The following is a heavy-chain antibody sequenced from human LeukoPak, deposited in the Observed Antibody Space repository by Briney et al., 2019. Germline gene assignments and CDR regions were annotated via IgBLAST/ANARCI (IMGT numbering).Heavy chain of an antibody. CDR2: IPYDGSNK. D-gene: IGHD5-18*01. Sequence: GGSLRLSCAASGFTFSSYAMHWVRQAPGKGLEWVAVIPYDGSNKYYADSVKGRFTISRDNSKNTLYLQMNSLRAENTAVYYCARAQTWIQLWLDYWGQGTLVTVSS. J-gene: IGHJ4*02. V-gene: IGHV3-30-3*01. CDR1: GFTFSSYA. CDR3: ARAQTWIQLWLDY.